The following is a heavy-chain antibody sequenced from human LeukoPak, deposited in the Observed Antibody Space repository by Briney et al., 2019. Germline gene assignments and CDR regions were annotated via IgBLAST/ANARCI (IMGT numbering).Heavy chain of an antibody. Sequence: PGGSPRLSCAASGFAFSSYAMSWVRQTPGKGLEWVSAISDGGGSTYYADSVKGRFTISRDNSKNTLYLQMNSLRAEDTAVYYCAKDKRGGPYGVDYWGQGTLVTVSS. V-gene: IGHV3-23*01. J-gene: IGHJ4*02. D-gene: IGHD2-8*01. CDR1: GFAFSSYA. CDR2: ISDGGGST. CDR3: AKDKRGGPYGVDY.